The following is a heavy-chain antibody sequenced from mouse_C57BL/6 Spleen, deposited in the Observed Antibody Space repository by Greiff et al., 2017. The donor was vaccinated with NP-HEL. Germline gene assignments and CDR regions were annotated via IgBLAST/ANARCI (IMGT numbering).Heavy chain of an antibody. Sequence: QVQLQQPGAELVRPGTSVKLSCKASGYTFTSYWMHWVKQRPGQGLEWIGVIDPSDSYTNYNQKFKGKATVTVDTSSSTAYMQLSSLTSEDSAVYYCARSVGNQEYFDVWGTGTTVTVSS. J-gene: IGHJ1*03. CDR3: ARSVGNQEYFDV. CDR2: IDPSDSYT. D-gene: IGHD2-1*01. V-gene: IGHV1-59*01. CDR1: GYTFTSYW.